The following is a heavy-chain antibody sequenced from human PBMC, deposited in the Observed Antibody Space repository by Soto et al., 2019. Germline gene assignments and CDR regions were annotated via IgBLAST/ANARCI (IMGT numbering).Heavy chain of an antibody. D-gene: IGHD2-8*01. Sequence: EVQLLDSGGGLVQPGGSLRLSCAATGFIFSSYAMSWVRQAPGKGLEWVSASSGSGGSTYYADSVKGRFTISRDNSKNTLYLQMNSLRAEDTAVYYCARDHMVYVIYLLDYWGQGTLVTVSS. CDR2: SSGSGGST. CDR1: GFIFSSYA. CDR3: ARDHMVYVIYLLDY. J-gene: IGHJ4*02. V-gene: IGHV3-23*01.